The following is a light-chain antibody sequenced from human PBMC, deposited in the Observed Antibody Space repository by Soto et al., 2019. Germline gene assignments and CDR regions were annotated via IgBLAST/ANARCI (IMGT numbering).Light chain of an antibody. J-gene: IGKJ2*01. CDR2: GAS. V-gene: IGKV3-20*01. CDR1: ESVSSSY. Sequence: EIVLTQSPGTLSLSPGERATLSCRARESVSSSYLAWYQQKPGQAPRLLIYGASSRATGIPDRFSGSGSGTDFTLTISRLEPEDFAVYYCQQDDNSPPTFGQGTKLEIK. CDR3: QQDDNSPPT.